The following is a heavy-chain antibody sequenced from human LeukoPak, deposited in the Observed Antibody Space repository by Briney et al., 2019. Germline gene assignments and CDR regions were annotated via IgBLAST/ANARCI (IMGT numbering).Heavy chain of an antibody. CDR3: ARLRLKYYDFWSGYSHGAFDI. CDR1: GGSFSGYY. CDR2: INHSGST. V-gene: IGHV4-34*01. D-gene: IGHD3-3*01. Sequence: SETLSLTCAVYGGSFSGYYWSWIRQPPGKGLEWIGEINHSGSTNYNPSLKSRVTISVDTSKNQFSLKLSSVTAADTAVYYCARLRLKYYDFWSGYSHGAFDIWGQGTMVTVSS. J-gene: IGHJ3*02.